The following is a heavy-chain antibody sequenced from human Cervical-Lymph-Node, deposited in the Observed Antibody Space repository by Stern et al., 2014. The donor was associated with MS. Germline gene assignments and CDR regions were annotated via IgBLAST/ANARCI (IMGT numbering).Heavy chain of an antibody. J-gene: IGHJ3*02. CDR1: GFSLSTSGMC. CDR2: IDWDDDK. Sequence: QVTLRESGPALVKPTQTLTLTCSFSGFSLSTSGMCVSWIRQPTGKALEWLAIIDWDDDKYYNTSLKTRLTISKDTSKNQVVLTMTNMDPVDTATYYCARSETAGSYNSAFDIWGQGTMVTVSS. CDR3: ARSETAGSYNSAFDI. V-gene: IGHV2-70*01. D-gene: IGHD3-9*01.